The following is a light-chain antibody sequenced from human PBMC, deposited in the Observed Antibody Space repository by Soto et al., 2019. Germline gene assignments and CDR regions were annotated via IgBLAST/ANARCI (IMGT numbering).Light chain of an antibody. J-gene: IGKJ1*01. CDR2: GAS. CDR3: QHYGSSPGT. CDR1: PSVSRSY. V-gene: IGKV3-20*01. Sequence: ELGWTQSPGTLSLSPWSIATLSCRASPSVSRSYLAWYQKKPGQAPSLLIYGASSRSTGIPDMFSGSGSGKYFTITSSMLEDDYVAVYYCQHYGSSPGTFGQGTKVEIK.